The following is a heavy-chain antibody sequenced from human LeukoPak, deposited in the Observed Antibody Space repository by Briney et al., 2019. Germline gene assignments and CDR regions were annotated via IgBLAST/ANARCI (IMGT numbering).Heavy chain of an antibody. CDR2: IYYSGST. CDR1: GGSISSGGYS. Sequence: SQTLSLTCAVSGGSISSGGYSWSWLRQPPGKGLEWIGYIYYSGSTNYNPSLKSRVTISVDTSKNQFSLKLSSVTAADTAVYYCARGLGMVFDYWGQGTLVTVSS. D-gene: IGHD7-27*01. CDR3: ARGLGMVFDY. J-gene: IGHJ4*02. V-gene: IGHV4-61*08.